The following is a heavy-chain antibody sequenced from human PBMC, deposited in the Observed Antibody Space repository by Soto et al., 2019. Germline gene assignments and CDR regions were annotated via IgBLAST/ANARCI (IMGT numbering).Heavy chain of an antibody. J-gene: IGHJ6*02. V-gene: IGHV1-69*06. D-gene: IGHD2-21*01. CDR3: ASCPQHPDTADPYDVDV. CDR2: IVPSVDTT. CDR1: GGTFSRSG. Sequence: QVQLVQSGTEVKKPGASVKVSCKASGGTFSRSGFHWVRQAPGQGLEWMGMIVPSVDTTNYAQKFQARVTISVDKFTSTVDMELISLRSEDTAIYYCASCPQHPDTADPYDVDVWGQGARVIVSS.